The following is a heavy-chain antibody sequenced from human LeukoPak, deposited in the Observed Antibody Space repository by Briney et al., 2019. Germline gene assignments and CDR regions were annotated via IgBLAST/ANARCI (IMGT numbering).Heavy chain of an antibody. D-gene: IGHD4-17*01. CDR3: ARGLYGDYFDY. Sequence: GGSLRLSCAASGFTFSSYAMHWVRQAPGKGLEWVAVISYDGSNKYYADSVKGRFTISRDNSKNTLYLQMNSLRAEDTAVYYCARGLYGDYFDYWGQGTWSPSPQ. CDR2: ISYDGSNK. CDR1: GFTFSSYA. J-gene: IGHJ4*02. V-gene: IGHV3-30*04.